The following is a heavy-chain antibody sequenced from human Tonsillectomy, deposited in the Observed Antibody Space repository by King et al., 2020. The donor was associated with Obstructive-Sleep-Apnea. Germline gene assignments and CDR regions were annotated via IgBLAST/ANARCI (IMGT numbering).Heavy chain of an antibody. D-gene: IGHD2-21*02. CDR2: IYWDDDR. J-gene: IGHJ4*02. CDR1: GFSLSTNGGG. CDR3: AHKEVTHYFDY. V-gene: IGHV2-5*02. Sequence: ITLKESGPTLVKPTQTLTLTCTFSGFSLSTNGGGVGWIRQPPGKALEWLALIYWDDDRRYSPSLKSRLTITKDTSKNQVALTMTNMDPVDTATYYCAHKEVTHYFDYWGQGTLVTVSS.